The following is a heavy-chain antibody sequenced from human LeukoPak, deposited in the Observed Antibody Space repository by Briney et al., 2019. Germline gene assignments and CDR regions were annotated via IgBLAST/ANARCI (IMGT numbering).Heavy chain of an antibody. Sequence: GGSLRLSCITSGLTFSASWFSWVRQAPGKGLEWEANMKEDGSVEDYMDSVRGRFTISRDNAKNSLYLQMDSLRAEDTAVYYCARDGTGGYFDHWGQGTLVTVSS. J-gene: IGHJ4*02. D-gene: IGHD3-10*01. CDR2: MKEDGSVE. CDR1: GLTFSASW. CDR3: ARDGTGGYFDH. V-gene: IGHV3-7*01.